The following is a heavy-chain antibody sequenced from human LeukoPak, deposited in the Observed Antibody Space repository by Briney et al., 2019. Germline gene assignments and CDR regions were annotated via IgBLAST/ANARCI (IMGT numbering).Heavy chain of an antibody. D-gene: IGHD3-10*01. CDR2: ISRSGSSI. J-gene: IGHJ4*02. CDR3: AREADYGSGSYAFDY. V-gene: IGHV3-48*03. CDR1: GFTFNNYA. Sequence: GRSLRLSCAASGFTFNNYAMHWVRQAPGKGLEWVSYISRSGSSIYHADSVKGRFTISRDNAKNSLYLQVNSLRAEDTAVYYCAREADYGSGSYAFDYWGQGTLVTVSS.